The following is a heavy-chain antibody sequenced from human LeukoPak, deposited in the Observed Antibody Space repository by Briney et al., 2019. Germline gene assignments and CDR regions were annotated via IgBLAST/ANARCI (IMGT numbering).Heavy chain of an antibody. CDR1: GFTLSSYG. CDR2: ISYDGSNK. V-gene: IGHV3-30*03. Sequence: PGRSLRLSCAASGFTLSSYGMHWVRQAPGKGLEWVAVISYDGSNKYYADSVKGRFTISRDNSKNTLYLQMNSLRAEDTAVYYCARDLAYCGSGSLPAPTMDVWGQGTTVTVSS. D-gene: IGHD3-10*01. CDR3: ARDLAYCGSGSLPAPTMDV. J-gene: IGHJ6*02.